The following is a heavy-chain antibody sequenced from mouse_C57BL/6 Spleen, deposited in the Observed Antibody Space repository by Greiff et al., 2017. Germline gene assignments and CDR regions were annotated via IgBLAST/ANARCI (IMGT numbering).Heavy chain of an antibody. D-gene: IGHD2-3*01. CDR2: ISYDGSN. Sequence: VQLKESGPGLVKPSQSLSLTCSVTGYSITSGYYWNWIRQFPGNKLEWMGYISYDGSNNYNPSLKNRISITRDPSKNQFCLKLNSVTTEDTATYYCARDDGYWLNWGQGTLVTVSA. J-gene: IGHJ3*01. V-gene: IGHV3-6*01. CDR1: GYSITSGYY. CDR3: ARDDGYWLN.